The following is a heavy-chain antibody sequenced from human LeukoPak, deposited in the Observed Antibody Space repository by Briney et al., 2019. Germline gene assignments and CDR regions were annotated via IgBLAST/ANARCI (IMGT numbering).Heavy chain of an antibody. CDR2: MNPNSGNT. Sequence: ASVKVSCKASGYTFTSYDINWVRQATGQGLEWMGWMNPNSGNTGYAQKFQGRVTMTEDTSTDTAYMELSSLRSEDTAVYYCATVWELLSQNYYYGMDVWGQGTTVTVSS. CDR3: ATVWELLSQNYYYGMDV. CDR1: GYTFTSYD. J-gene: IGHJ6*02. V-gene: IGHV1-8*01. D-gene: IGHD1-26*01.